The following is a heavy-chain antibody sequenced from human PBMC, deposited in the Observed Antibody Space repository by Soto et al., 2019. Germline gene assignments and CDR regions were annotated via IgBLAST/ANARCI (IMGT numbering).Heavy chain of an antibody. CDR2: IYYSGST. J-gene: IGHJ4*02. Sequence: QLQLQESGPGLVKPSETLSLTCTVSGGSISSSSYYWGWIRQPPGKGLEWIGSIYYSGSTYYNPSLKSRATISVDTFKNQCSLNLSAVTAADTAVYYCASPTEAGDYWGQGTLVTVSS. D-gene: IGHD6-13*01. CDR1: GGSISSSSYY. CDR3: ASPTEAGDY. V-gene: IGHV4-39*01.